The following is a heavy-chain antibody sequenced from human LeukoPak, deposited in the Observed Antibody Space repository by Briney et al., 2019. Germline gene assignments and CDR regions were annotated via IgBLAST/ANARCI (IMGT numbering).Heavy chain of an antibody. D-gene: IGHD3-16*02. CDR2: ITSSGNNI. CDR1: GFIFNSYA. CDR3: TRGPGYDYVWGSFRADY. Sequence: GGSLRLSCAASGFIFNSYAMHWVRQAPGRGLEYVSAITSSGNNIFYADSVKGRFTISRDDSKNTLYLQMGSLRAEDMAVYYCTRGPGYDYVWGSFRADYWGQGTLVTVSS. J-gene: IGHJ4*02. V-gene: IGHV3-64*02.